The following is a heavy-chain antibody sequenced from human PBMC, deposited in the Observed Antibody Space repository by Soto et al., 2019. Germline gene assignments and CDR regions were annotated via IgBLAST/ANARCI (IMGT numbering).Heavy chain of an antibody. V-gene: IGHV4-30-4*01. J-gene: IGHJ4*02. Sequence: PSETLSLTCTVSGGSISSGDYYWSWIRQPPGKGLEWIGYIYYSGSTYYNPSLKSRVTISVDTSKNQFSLKLSSVTAADTAVYYCARDGSTGALDYWGQGTLVTVAS. CDR2: IYYSGST. CDR3: ARDGSTGALDY. CDR1: GGSISSGDYY. D-gene: IGHD1-1*01.